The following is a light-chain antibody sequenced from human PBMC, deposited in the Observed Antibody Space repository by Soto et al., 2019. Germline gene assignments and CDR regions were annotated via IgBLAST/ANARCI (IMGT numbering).Light chain of an antibody. CDR2: GAS. V-gene: IGKV2-28*01. Sequence: DIVMTQSPLSLPVTPGEPASISCRSSHCLLHSNGYNYLDWYQQKPGRAPXPLIFGASDRATGTPDRFSGSGSGTEFTLTISRLEPEDYAVDDCQQLDDSVTFGQGTRLEIK. J-gene: IGKJ5*01. CDR1: HCLLHSNGYNY. CDR3: QQLDDSVT.